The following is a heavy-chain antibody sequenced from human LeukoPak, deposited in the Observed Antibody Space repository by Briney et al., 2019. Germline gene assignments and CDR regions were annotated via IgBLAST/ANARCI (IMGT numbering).Heavy chain of an antibody. D-gene: IGHD3-16*02. CDR2: IKQDGSEK. CDR1: GFTFSSYW. V-gene: IGHV3-7*01. CDR3: ASSRLSSSMDV. Sequence: GGSLRLSCAASGFTFSSYWMSWVRQAPGKGLEWVANIKQDGSEKYYVDSVKGRFTISRDNAENSLYLQMNSLRAEDTAVYYCASSRLSSSMDVWGQGTTVTVSS. J-gene: IGHJ6*02.